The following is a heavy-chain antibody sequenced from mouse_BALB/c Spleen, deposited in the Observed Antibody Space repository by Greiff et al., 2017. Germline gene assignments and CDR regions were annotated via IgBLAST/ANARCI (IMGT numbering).Heavy chain of an antibody. Sequence: EVKLVESGGGLVKPGGSLKLSCAASGFTFSDYYMYWVRQTPEKRLEWVATISDGGSYTYYPDSVKGRFTISRDNAKNNLYLQMSSLKSEDTAMYYCARGTAYHRYDGYSMDYWGQGTSVTVSS. J-gene: IGHJ4*01. CDR3: ARGTAYHRYDGYSMDY. CDR1: GFTFSDYY. CDR2: ISDGGSYT. V-gene: IGHV5-4*02. D-gene: IGHD2-14*01.